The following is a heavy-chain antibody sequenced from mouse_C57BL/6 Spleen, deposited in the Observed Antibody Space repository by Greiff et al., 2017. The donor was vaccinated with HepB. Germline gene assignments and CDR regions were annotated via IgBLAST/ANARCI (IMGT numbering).Heavy chain of an antibody. J-gene: IGHJ2*01. CDR1: GFTFSSYA. D-gene: IGHD4-1*01. CDR3: AREGWDGDYFDY. Sequence: EVKVEESGGGLVKPGGSLKLSCAASGFTFSSYAMSWVRQTPEKRLEWVATISDGGSYTYYPDNVKGRFTISRDKAKNNLYLQMSHLKSEDTAMYYCAREGWDGDYFDYWGQGTTLTVSS. V-gene: IGHV5-4*01. CDR2: ISDGGSYT.